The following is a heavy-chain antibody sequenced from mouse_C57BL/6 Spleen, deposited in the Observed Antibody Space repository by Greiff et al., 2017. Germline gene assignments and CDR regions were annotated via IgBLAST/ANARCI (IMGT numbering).Heavy chain of an antibody. D-gene: IGHD2-4*01. CDR2: IRLKSDNYAT. CDR1: GFTFSNYW. V-gene: IGHV6-3*01. J-gene: IGHJ3*01. Sequence: EVKVEESGGGLVQPGGSMKLSCVASGFTFSNYWMNWFRQSPEKGLEWVAQIRLKSDNYATHYAESVKGRFTISRDDSKSSVYLQMNNLRAEDTGIYYCAVYYDYEVSADWGQGTLVTVSA. CDR3: AVYYDYEVSAD.